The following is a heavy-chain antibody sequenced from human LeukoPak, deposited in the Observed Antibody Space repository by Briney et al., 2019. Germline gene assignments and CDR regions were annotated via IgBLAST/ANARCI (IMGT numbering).Heavy chain of an antibody. CDR1: GGTFSSYA. J-gene: IGHJ4*02. V-gene: IGHV1-69*05. D-gene: IGHD2-2*01. CDR3: AGELYRTSCYN. CDR2: IIPIFGTA. Sequence: ASVKVSCKASGGTFSSYAISWVRQAPGQGLEWMAGIIPIFGTATYAQKFQGRVTITTDESTITAYMELSSLRSEDTAVYYCAGELYRTSCYNWGQVTLVTVSS.